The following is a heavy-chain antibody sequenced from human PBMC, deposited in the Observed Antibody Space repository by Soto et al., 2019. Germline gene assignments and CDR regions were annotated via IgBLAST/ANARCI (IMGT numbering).Heavy chain of an antibody. J-gene: IGHJ4*02. D-gene: IGHD1-26*01. CDR2: IVVGSGNT. Sequence: QMQLVQSGPEVKKPGTSVKVSCKASGFTFTSSAVQWVRQTRGQRLEWIGWIVVGSGNTNYAQKFQERVTITRDMSTSTSYMELSSRRSEDTAVYYCAAIGVSGADYWGQGTLVTVSS. CDR3: AAIGVSGADY. V-gene: IGHV1-58*01. CDR1: GFTFTSSA.